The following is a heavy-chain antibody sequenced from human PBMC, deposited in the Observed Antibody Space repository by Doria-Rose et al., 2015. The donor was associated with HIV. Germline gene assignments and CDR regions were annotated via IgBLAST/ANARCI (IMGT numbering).Heavy chain of an antibody. CDR2: IFSDDER. D-gene: IGHD6-13*01. CDR3: ARIKSSRWYREYYFDF. Sequence: QITLKESGPVLVKPTETLTLTCTVSGVSLSSPGMGVSWIRQPPGKALEWLANIFSDDERSYKASLKSRLTISRGTSKSQVVLTMTDMDPVDTATYYCARIKSSRWYREYYFDFWGQGTLVIVSA. V-gene: IGHV2-26*01. CDR1: GVSLSSPGMG. J-gene: IGHJ4*02.